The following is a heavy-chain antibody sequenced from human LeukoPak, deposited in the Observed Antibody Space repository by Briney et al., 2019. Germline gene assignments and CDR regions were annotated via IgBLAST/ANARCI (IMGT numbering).Heavy chain of an antibody. D-gene: IGHD2-21*02. CDR3: ARGDTYCGGDCYAPNY. CDR2: VNRSGGA. CDR1: GGSFSGYY. Sequence: SETLSLTCAAYGGSFSGYYWSWIRQPPGKGLEWIGEVNRSGGANYNPSLKSRVTISVDTSKNQFSLKMSSVTAADTAVYYCARGDTYCGGDCYAPNYWAKETLVTVSS. V-gene: IGHV4-34*01. J-gene: IGHJ4*02.